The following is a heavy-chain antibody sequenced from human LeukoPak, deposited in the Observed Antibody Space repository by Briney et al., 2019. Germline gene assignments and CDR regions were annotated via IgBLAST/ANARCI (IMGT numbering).Heavy chain of an antibody. CDR3: SRAINYYDSSGYHRTQGSFDY. CDR1: GDSVSSNSDA. CDR2: TYYRSKWYN. V-gene: IGHV6-1*01. J-gene: IGHJ4*02. Sequence: SQTLSLTCAISGDSVSSNSDAWNWIRQSPSRGLEWLGRTYYRSKWYNDYAVSVKSRITINPGTSKNEFSLPLNSVTPEDTAVYYCSRAINYYDSSGYHRTQGSFDYCGQGTLVTVSS. D-gene: IGHD3-22*01.